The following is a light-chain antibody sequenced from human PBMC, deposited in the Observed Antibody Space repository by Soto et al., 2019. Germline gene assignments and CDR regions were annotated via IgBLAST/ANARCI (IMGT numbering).Light chain of an antibody. J-gene: IGKJ4*01. V-gene: IGKV2-28*01. CDR2: LGS. Sequence: DIVMTQSPLSLPVTPGEPASISCRSSQSLLHSNGYNYLDWYLQKPGQSPQLLIYLGSNRASGVPDRFSVSGSGTDFTLKISRVEAEDVGVYYCMQALQTPVTFGGGTKVDIK. CDR3: MQALQTPVT. CDR1: QSLLHSNGYNY.